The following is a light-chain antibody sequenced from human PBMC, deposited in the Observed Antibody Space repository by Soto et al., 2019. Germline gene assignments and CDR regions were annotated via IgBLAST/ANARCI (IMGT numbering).Light chain of an antibody. CDR2: KAS. J-gene: IGKJ1*01. CDR3: HQYNSYSST. V-gene: IGKV1-5*03. Sequence: DIQMTQSPSTLSASVGDRVTITCRASQSVNSWLAWYQQKPGKAPNLLIYKASSLESGVPSRFSGSGSGTEFTLTISSLQPDDFATYYCHQYNSYSSTFGQGTKVEI. CDR1: QSVNSW.